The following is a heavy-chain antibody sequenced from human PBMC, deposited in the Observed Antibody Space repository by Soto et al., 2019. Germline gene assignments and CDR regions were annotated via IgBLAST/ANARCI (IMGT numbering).Heavy chain of an antibody. CDR2: IYYSGST. Sequence: QVQLQESGPGLVKPSETLSLTCTVSGGSISNYYWSWIRQPAGQGLQFIGYIYYSGSTNYNPSLKSRVHISVDTSKNQFALKLSSVTAADTAVYYCARVGRTGWNGGGDYWGQGTLVTVSS. CDR3: ARVGRTGWNGGGDY. CDR1: GGSISNYY. V-gene: IGHV4-59*01. J-gene: IGHJ4*02. D-gene: IGHD1-1*01.